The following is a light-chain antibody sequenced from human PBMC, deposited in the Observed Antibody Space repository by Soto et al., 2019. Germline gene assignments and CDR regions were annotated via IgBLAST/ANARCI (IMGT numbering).Light chain of an antibody. J-gene: IGLJ1*01. V-gene: IGLV2-8*01. Sequence: QSVLTQPPSASGSAGQSVTISCTGTSSDVGGYNYVSWYQQHPGKAPKLMIYEVSKRPSGVPDRFSGSKSGNTASLTVSGLQAEDEADYYCNSYADSNKFVFGSGTKVTVL. CDR1: SSDVGGYNY. CDR3: NSYADSNKFV. CDR2: EVS.